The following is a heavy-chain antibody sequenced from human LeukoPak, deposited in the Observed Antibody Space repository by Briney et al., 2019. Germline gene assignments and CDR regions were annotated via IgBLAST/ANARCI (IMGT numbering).Heavy chain of an antibody. CDR2: MRYDGNTQ. CDR1: GFTFSSNA. J-gene: IGHJ6*03. CDR3: ARGGQINYYYMDV. Sequence: SGGSLRLSCAASGFTFSSNAMHWVRQPPGKGLEWVAFMRYDGNTQYYVDSVKGRSTISRDNSKNTLYLQMNSLRAEDTAVYYCARGGQINYYYMDVWGKGTKVTVSS. V-gene: IGHV3-30*02.